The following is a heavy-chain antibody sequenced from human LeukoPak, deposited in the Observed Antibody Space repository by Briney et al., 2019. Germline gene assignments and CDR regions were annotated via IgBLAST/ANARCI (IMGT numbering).Heavy chain of an antibody. CDR1: GFTLSSHY. CDR3: AKNLGFVADC. Sequence: GGSLRLSCAASGFTLSSHYMSWVRQAPGKGLEWVSVIYTGGSIQYADSVKGRFTISRDNSNNMVYLQMNSLRAEDTAVYYCAKNLGFVADCWGQGTLVTVSS. J-gene: IGHJ4*02. CDR2: IYTGGSI. D-gene: IGHD3-16*02. V-gene: IGHV3-53*01.